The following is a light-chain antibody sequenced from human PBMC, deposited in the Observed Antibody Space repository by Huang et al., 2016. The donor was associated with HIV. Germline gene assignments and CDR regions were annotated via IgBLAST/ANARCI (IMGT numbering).Light chain of an antibody. J-gene: IGKJ2*01. CDR2: SAS. V-gene: IGKV3-20*01. Sequence: EIVLTQSPDTLSLSPGETATLSCRASQTLDYNYLAWFQQHPVQPPRLLLYSASSRTTDVPERFTGSGSGTDFALTITGLEPEDFAVYFCQQYGNSPYTFGQGTRLDIK. CDR1: QTLDYNY. CDR3: QQYGNSPYT.